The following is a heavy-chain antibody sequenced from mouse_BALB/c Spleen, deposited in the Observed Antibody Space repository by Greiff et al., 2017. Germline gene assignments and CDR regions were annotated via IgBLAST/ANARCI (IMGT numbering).Heavy chain of an antibody. CDR2: INPYNDGT. D-gene: IGHD4-1*01. V-gene: IGHV1-14*01. J-gene: IGHJ3*01. Sequence: EVQGVESGPELVKPGASVKMSCKASGYTFTSYVMHWVKQKPGQGLEWIGYINPYNDGTKYNEKFKGKATLTSDKSSSTAYMELSSLTSEDSAVYYCAREEGLGRFPFAYWGQGTLVTVSA. CDR3: AREEGLGRFPFAY. CDR1: GYTFTSYV.